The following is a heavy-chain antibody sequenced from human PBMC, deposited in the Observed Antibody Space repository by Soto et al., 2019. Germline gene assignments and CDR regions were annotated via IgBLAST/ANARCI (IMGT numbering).Heavy chain of an antibody. CDR1: GGSISSGGYY. CDR3: ASKNSGWYFDY. J-gene: IGHJ4*02. D-gene: IGHD6-19*01. Sequence: QVQLQESGPGLVKPSQTLSLTCTVSGGSISSGGYYWSWIRQHPGKGLEWIGYIYYSGSTYYNPSLKTRVTISVDASKNQFSLKLSSVTAADTAVDYCASKNSGWYFDYWGQGTLVTVSS. CDR2: IYYSGST. V-gene: IGHV4-31*03.